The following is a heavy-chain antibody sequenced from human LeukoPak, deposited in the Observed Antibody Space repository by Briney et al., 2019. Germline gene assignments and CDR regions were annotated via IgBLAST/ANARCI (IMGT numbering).Heavy chain of an antibody. Sequence: GGSLRLSCAASGFTFSNAYMNWVRQAPGKGLEWVGRIKSKTDGGTTDYAAPVKGRFTISRDASNNTLYLQMNSLTTEDTAVYYCSSAFKPAASDYWGQGTLVTVSS. CDR1: GFTFSNAY. CDR3: SSAFKPAASDY. J-gene: IGHJ4*02. D-gene: IGHD2-2*01. V-gene: IGHV3-15*01. CDR2: IKSKTDGGTT.